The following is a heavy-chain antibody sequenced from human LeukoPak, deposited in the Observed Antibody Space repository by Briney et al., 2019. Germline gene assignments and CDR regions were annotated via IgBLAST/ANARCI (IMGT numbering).Heavy chain of an antibody. Sequence: SETLSLTCTVSADSLSSYYWTWIRQPPGKGLEWIGYIYYSGSTNYNPSLKSRVTISVDTSKNQFSLKLNSVTAADTAVYYCARENNYFDYRGQGTLVTVSS. CDR2: IYYSGST. J-gene: IGHJ4*02. CDR1: ADSLSSYY. V-gene: IGHV4-59*01. CDR3: ARENNYFDY.